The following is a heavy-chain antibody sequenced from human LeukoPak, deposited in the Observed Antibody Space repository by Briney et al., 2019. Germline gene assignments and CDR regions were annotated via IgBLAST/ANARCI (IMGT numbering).Heavy chain of an antibody. CDR2: ISGSGGST. CDR3: AKAKGTYSSGWYFDY. J-gene: IGHJ4*02. V-gene: IGHV3-23*01. Sequence: GGSLRLSCAASGLTFSSYAMSWVRQAPGKGLEWVSSISGSGGSTYYADSVKGRFTISRDNSKNTLYLQMNSLRAEDTALYYCAKAKGTYSSGWYFDYWGQGTLVTVSS. CDR1: GLTFSSYA. D-gene: IGHD6-19*01.